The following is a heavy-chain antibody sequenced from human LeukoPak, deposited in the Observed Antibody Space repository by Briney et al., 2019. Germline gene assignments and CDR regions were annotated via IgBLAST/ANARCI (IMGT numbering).Heavy chain of an antibody. V-gene: IGHV3-21*01. D-gene: IGHD1-26*01. CDR1: GFTFSSYS. Sequence: GGSLRLSCAASGFTFSSYSINWVRQAPGKGLEWVSSISSSSSYIYYADPVKGRFTISRDNAKNSLHLQMNSLRAEDTAVYFCARGARWEPFDYWGQGTLVTVSS. J-gene: IGHJ4*02. CDR2: ISSSSSYI. CDR3: ARGARWEPFDY.